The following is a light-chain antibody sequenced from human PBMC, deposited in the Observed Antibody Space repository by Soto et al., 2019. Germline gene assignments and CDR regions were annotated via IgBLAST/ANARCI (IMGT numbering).Light chain of an antibody. Sequence: EVVLRQSPATRSVSPGERGTRSCSASQTVSRSLAWYQQRPGQAPRLLIYGASTRANGVSDRFSGSGSGTDFTLTISSLQSEDFAVYYCQQYIDWPPYTFGQGTKVDIK. CDR2: GAS. V-gene: IGKV3-15*01. J-gene: IGKJ2*01. CDR1: QTVSRS. CDR3: QQYIDWPPYT.